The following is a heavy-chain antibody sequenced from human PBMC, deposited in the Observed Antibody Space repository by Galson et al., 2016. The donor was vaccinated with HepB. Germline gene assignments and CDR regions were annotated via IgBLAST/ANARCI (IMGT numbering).Heavy chain of an antibody. Sequence: SLRLSCAVSGFISSNAWMTWVRQAPGKGLEWVGRIKRNSDGGTTDYAAAVKGRFIISRDDSTDTLYLQMNSLKNEDTGVYYCSTGVYVPGTNDCWGQGTLVTVSS. J-gene: IGHJ4*02. CDR2: IKRNSDGGTT. D-gene: IGHD2-8*01. CDR1: GFISSNAW. CDR3: STGVYVPGTNDC. V-gene: IGHV3-15*01.